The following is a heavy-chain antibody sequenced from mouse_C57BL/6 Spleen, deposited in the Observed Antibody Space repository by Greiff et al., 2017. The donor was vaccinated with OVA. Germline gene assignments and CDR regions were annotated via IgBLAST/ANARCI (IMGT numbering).Heavy chain of an antibody. J-gene: IGHJ3*01. D-gene: IGHD2-4*01. CDR3: ARDYDYGCAY. CDR1: GYTFTSYW. V-gene: IGHV1-52*01. Sequence: VQLQQSGAELVRPGSSVKLSCKASGYTFTSYWMHWVKQRPIQGLEWIGNIDPSDSETHYNQKFKDKATLTVDKSSSTAYMQLSSLTSEDSAVYYCARDYDYGCAYWGQGTLVTVSA. CDR2: IDPSDSET.